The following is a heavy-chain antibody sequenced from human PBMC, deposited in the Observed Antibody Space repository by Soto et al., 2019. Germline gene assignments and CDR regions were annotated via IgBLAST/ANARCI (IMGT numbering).Heavy chain of an antibody. V-gene: IGHV3-33*01. D-gene: IGHD4-17*01. CDR3: ARDKEGATVTTYPRYYYYGMDV. CDR2: IWYDGSNK. CDR1: GFTFSSYG. J-gene: IGHJ6*02. Sequence: GGSLRLSCAASGFTFSSYGMHWVRQAPGKGLEWVAVIWYDGSNKYYADSVKGRFTISRDNSKNTLYRQMNSLRAEDTAVYYCARDKEGATVTTYPRYYYYGMDVWGQGTTVTVSS.